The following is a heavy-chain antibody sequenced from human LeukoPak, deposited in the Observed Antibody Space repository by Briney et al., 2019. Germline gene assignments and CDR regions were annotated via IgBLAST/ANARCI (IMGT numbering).Heavy chain of an antibody. Sequence: ASVKVSCKASGYTFTSYYMHWVRQAPGQGLEWMGIINPSGGSTSYAQKFQGRVTVTRDTSTSTVYMELSSLRSEDTAVYYCATHEPTYYDFWSGYPSDYWGQGTLVTVSS. J-gene: IGHJ4*02. D-gene: IGHD3-3*01. V-gene: IGHV1-46*01. CDR3: ATHEPTYYDFWSGYPSDY. CDR1: GYTFTSYY. CDR2: INPSGGST.